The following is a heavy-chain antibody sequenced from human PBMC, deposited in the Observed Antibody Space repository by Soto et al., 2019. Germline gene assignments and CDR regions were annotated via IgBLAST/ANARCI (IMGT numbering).Heavy chain of an antibody. CDR2: IHHSGST. J-gene: IGHJ4*02. D-gene: IGHD1-26*01. V-gene: IGHV4-34*01. Sequence: KPSETLSLTCAVYGESFSDYYWNWIRQPPGKGLEWIGEIHHSGSTNYNPSLKSRVTISVDTSKNQFSLKLSSLTAADTAIYYCASRRAWELLDYWGQGTLVTVSS. CDR3: ASRRAWELLDY. CDR1: GESFSDYY.